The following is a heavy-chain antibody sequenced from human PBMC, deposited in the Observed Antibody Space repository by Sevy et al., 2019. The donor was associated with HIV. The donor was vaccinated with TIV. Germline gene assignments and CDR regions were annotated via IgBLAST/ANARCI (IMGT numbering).Heavy chain of an antibody. J-gene: IGHJ4*02. Sequence: GGSLRLSCAASGFTFSSYAMSWVRQAPGKGLEWVSDISGSGGSTYYADSVKGRFTISRDYSKNTLYLQMNSLRAEDTAVYYCAGIFGDLFDYWGQGTLVTVSS. V-gene: IGHV3-23*01. CDR3: AGIFGDLFDY. CDR2: ISGSGGST. D-gene: IGHD3-3*01. CDR1: GFTFSSYA.